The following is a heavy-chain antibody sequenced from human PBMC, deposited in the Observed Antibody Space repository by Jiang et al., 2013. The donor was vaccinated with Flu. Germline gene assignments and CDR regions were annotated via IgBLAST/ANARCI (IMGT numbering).Heavy chain of an antibody. D-gene: IGHD3-16*01. J-gene: IGHJ4*02. CDR1: GDSVSTNSAA. V-gene: IGHV6-1*01. CDR2: TYYRSKWYN. Sequence: QTLSLTCAISGDSVSTNSAAWNWIRQSPSRGLEWLGRTYYRSKWYNDYAVSVKSRITFSPDTSKNQSSLHLNSVTPEDTAVYYCARYYDDNGGYFDYWGQGTLVTVSS. CDR3: ARYYDDNGGYFDY.